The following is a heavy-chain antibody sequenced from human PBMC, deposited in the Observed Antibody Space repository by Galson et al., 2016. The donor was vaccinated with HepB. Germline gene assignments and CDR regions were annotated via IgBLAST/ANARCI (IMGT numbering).Heavy chain of an antibody. J-gene: IGHJ6*02. V-gene: IGHV3-30*04. D-gene: IGHD3-10*01. Sequence: SLRLSCAASGFTFSSFDMHWVRQAPGKGLEWMAVISYDGRFKNYTDSVKGRFTISRDNSENTLYLQMTTLRYEDTAIYYCARELYVSGTYAMDVWGQGTTVTVSS. CDR1: GFTFSSFD. CDR2: ISYDGRFK. CDR3: ARELYVSGTYAMDV.